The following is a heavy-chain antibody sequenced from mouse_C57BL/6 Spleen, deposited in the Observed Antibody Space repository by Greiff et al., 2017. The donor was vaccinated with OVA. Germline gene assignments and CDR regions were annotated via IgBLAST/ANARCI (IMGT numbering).Heavy chain of an antibody. J-gene: IGHJ4*01. V-gene: IGHV1-15*01. D-gene: IGHD1-1*02. CDR2: IDPETGGT. CDR3: TRSGDSSYAMDY. CDR1: GYTFTDYE. Sequence: QVQLQQSGAELVRPGASVTLSCKASGYTFTDYEMHWVKQTPVHGLEWIGAIDPETGGTDYNQKFKGKAILTADKSSSTAYMKLRSLTSEDSAVYYGTRSGDSSYAMDYWGQGTSVTVSS.